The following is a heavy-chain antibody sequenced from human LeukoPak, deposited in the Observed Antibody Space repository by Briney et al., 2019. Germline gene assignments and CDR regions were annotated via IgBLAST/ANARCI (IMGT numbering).Heavy chain of an antibody. Sequence: PGGSLRLSCAASGFTFSSYDMHWVRQATGKGLEWVSAIGTAGDTYYPGSVKGRFTISRENAKNSLYLQMNSLRAGDTAVYYCARALAVGAALDYWGQGTLVTVSS. CDR3: ARALAVGAALDY. D-gene: IGHD1-26*01. CDR2: IGTAGDT. V-gene: IGHV3-13*01. CDR1: GFTFSSYD. J-gene: IGHJ4*02.